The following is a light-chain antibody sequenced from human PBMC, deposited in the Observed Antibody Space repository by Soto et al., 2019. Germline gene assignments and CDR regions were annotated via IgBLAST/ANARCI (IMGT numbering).Light chain of an antibody. J-gene: IGLJ1*01. CDR2: EVT. V-gene: IGLV2-8*01. CDR3: SSYGGSNNFV. Sequence: QSALTQPPSASGSPGQSVTISCTGTSSDVGGYNFVSWYQQYPGKAPKLIIYEVTKRPSGVPDRFSGSKSGNTASLTVSVLQTDDEADYYCSSYGGSNNFVFGTGTKVIVL. CDR1: SSDVGGYNF.